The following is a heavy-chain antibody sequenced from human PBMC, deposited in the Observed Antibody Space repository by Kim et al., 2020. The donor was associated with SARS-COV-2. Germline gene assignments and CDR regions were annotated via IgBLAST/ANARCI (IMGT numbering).Heavy chain of an antibody. V-gene: IGHV3-23*01. D-gene: IGHD6-13*01. CDR2: IDPSGVGT. CDR3: AKGRSSSRDAFDI. Sequence: GGSLRLSCAASGFTFSSFAMSWVRQAPGKGLEWVSAIDPSGVGTYYADSVRGHFTISRDNSKNTLYLQVNSLRAEDTAVYYCAKGRSSSRDAFDIWGQGT. CDR1: GFTFSSFA. J-gene: IGHJ3*02.